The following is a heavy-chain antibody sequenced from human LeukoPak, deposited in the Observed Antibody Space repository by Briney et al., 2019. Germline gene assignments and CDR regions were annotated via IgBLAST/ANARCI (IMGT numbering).Heavy chain of an antibody. Sequence: GGSLRLSCAASGFTFSDYTMTWVRQAPGKGLEWVASISSDSSYIDYADSVKGRFTISRDNAKNSLYLQMNSLRAEDTAVYYCARDFGITWAQYYFDYWGQGTLVTVST. V-gene: IGHV3-21*01. CDR1: GFTFSDYT. CDR2: ISSDSSYI. D-gene: IGHD3-10*01. CDR3: ARDFGITWAQYYFDY. J-gene: IGHJ4*02.